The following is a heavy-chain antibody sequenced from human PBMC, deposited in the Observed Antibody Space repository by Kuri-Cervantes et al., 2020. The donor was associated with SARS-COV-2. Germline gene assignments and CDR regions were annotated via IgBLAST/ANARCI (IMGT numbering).Heavy chain of an antibody. Sequence: ASVKVSCKASGYTFTSYAMHWVRQAPGQRLEWMGWISAYNGNTNYAQKLQGRVTMTTDTSTSTAYMELRSLRSDDTAVYYCARSGTVLWFGELFPGTTGNWFDPWGQGTLVTVSS. CDR3: ARSGTVLWFGELFPGTTGNWFDP. CDR1: GYTFTSYA. CDR2: ISAYNGNT. D-gene: IGHD3-10*01. J-gene: IGHJ5*02. V-gene: IGHV1-18*01.